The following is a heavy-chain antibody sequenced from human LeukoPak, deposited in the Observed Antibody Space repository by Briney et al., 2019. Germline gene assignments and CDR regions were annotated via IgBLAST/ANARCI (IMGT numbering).Heavy chain of an antibody. Sequence: SETLSLTCTVSGGSITSSSYYWGWIRQPPGKGLEWIGSIYYSGSTYYNPSLKSRVTISVDTSKNQFSLKLSSVTAADTAVYYCARSGIAEAATDYWGQGTLVTVSS. CDR3: ARSGIAEAATDY. V-gene: IGHV4-39*07. D-gene: IGHD6-13*01. J-gene: IGHJ4*02. CDR1: GGSITSSSYY. CDR2: IYYSGST.